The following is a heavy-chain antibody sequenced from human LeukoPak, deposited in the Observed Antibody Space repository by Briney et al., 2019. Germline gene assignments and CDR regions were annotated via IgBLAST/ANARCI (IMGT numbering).Heavy chain of an antibody. CDR2: ISGRDGST. J-gene: IGHJ4*02. Sequence: GGSLRLSCAASGFTFSSYAMSWVRQAPGKGLEWGSSISGRDGSTYNADSVKGRFTISRDNSKNTLYLQMNSLRAEDTAVYYCARAGNIRFDYWGQGTLVTVSS. CDR3: ARAGNIRFDY. D-gene: IGHD2/OR15-2a*01. CDR1: GFTFSSYA. V-gene: IGHV3-23*01.